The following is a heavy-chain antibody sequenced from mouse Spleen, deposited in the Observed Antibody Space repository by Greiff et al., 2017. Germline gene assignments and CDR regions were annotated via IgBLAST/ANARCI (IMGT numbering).Heavy chain of an antibody. D-gene: IGHD4-1*01. Sequence: EVKVVESGGGLVKPGGSLKLSCAASGFTFSSYTMSWVRQTPEKRLEWVATISGGGGNTYYPDSVKGRFTISRDNAKNTLYLQMSSLRSEDTALYYCASLTGSYFDYWGQGTTLTVSS. V-gene: IGHV5-9*01. CDR1: GFTFSSYT. J-gene: IGHJ2*01. CDR2: ISGGGGNT. CDR3: ASLTGSYFDY.